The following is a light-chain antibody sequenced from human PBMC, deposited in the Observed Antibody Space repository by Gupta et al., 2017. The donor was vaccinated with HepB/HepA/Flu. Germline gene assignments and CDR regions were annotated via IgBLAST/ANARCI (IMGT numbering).Light chain of an antibody. CDR1: NMGGKN. CDR2: DDS. CDR3: QQSYGSRAHVV. J-gene: IGLJ2*01. V-gene: IGLV3-21*02. Sequence: YVLTQPPSVSVAPGQTATISCCGDNMGGKNVHWYQQKPAQAPVLVVHDDSSRPSGIPERFSAAYSASTATLTTXRXEAGVEXDYYCQQSYGSRAHVVFGGGTKLTVL.